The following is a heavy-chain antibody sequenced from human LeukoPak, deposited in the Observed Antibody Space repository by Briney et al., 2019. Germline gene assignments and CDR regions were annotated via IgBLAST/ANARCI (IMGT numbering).Heavy chain of an antibody. V-gene: IGHV3-7*03. Sequence: PGGSLRLSCAASGFTFSSYWMSWVRQAPGKGLEWVANIKQDGSEEYYVDSVKGRFTISRDNAKNSLYLQMNSLRAEDTAVYYCAREKVTMVRGVIVYYFDYWGQGTLVTVSS. J-gene: IGHJ4*02. D-gene: IGHD3-10*01. CDR2: IKQDGSEE. CDR1: GFTFSSYW. CDR3: AREKVTMVRGVIVYYFDY.